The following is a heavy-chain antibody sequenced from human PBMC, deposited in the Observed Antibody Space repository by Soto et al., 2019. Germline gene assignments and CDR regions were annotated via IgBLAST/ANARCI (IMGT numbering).Heavy chain of an antibody. Sequence: PSETLSLTCAVYGGSFSGYYWSWIRQPPGKGLEWIGEINHSGSTNYNPSLKSRVTISVDTSKNQFSLKLSSVTAADTAVYYCERGEGRGYFRGRRCLGCFDPWCQGRLVTVS. CDR1: GGSFSGYY. CDR3: ERGEGRGYFRGRRCLGCFDP. CDR2: INHSGST. D-gene: IGHD2-15*01. V-gene: IGHV4-34*01. J-gene: IGHJ5*02.